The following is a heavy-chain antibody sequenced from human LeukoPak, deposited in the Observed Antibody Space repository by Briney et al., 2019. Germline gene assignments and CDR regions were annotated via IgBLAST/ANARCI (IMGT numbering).Heavy chain of an antibody. CDR2: FNWNGGTT. CDR1: GFTFSSYA. D-gene: IGHD1-1*01. Sequence: PGGSLRLSCAASGFTFSSYAMSWVRHAPGKGLEWVSGFNWNGGTTSYADSVKGRFTISRDNAKNSLYLQMNSLRVEDTALYHCARGNSNFDYWGQGTLVTVSS. V-gene: IGHV3-20*01. J-gene: IGHJ4*02. CDR3: ARGNSNFDY.